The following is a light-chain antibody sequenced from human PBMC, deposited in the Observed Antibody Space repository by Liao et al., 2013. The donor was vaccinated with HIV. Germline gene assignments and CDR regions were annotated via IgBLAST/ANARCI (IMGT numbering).Light chain of an antibody. CDR3: QSADSSGTCPV. CDR1: QSGDAD. Sequence: SYELSQPTSLSVSPGQTANITCSEDQSGDADVSWYQQKPGQSPVLVIFQGNKRPSGIPERFSGSSSGTTVTLTISGVQAEDEADYYCQSADSSGTCPVFGGGTKLTVL. V-gene: IGLV3-25*03. CDR2: QGN. J-gene: IGLJ3*02.